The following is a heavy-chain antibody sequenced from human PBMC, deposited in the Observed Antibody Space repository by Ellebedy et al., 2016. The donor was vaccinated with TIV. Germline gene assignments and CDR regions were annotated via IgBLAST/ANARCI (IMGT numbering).Heavy chain of an antibody. D-gene: IGHD1-26*01. Sequence: GESLKISXAASGFTFSGSTVSWVRQASGKGLEWVGHIRSKTNNYATAYGVSVEGRFTVSRDDSENMGYLQLNSLRTEDTAVYFCKAEGRYSETSRDAFNVWGRGTLVTVSS. CDR2: IRSKTNNYAT. CDR1: GFTFSGST. V-gene: IGHV3-73*01. J-gene: IGHJ3*01. CDR3: KAEGRYSETSRDAFNV.